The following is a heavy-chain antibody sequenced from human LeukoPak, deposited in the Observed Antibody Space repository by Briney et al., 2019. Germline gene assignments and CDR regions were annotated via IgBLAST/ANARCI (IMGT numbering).Heavy chain of an antibody. Sequence: VASVKVSCKASGYTFTGYYMHWVRQAPGQGLEWMGWINPNSGGTNYAQKFQGRVTMTRDTSISTAYMELSRLRSDDTAVYYCASGSNHTCYYYMDVWGKGTTVTVSS. J-gene: IGHJ6*03. CDR2: INPNSGGT. CDR1: GYTFTGYY. CDR3: ASGSNHTCYYYMDV. D-gene: IGHD1-14*01. V-gene: IGHV1-2*02.